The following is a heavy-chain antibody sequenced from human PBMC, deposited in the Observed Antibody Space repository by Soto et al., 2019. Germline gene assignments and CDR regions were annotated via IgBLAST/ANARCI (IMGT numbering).Heavy chain of an antibody. V-gene: IGHV1-2*04. Sequence: SVKVSCKASGYTFTGYYMHWVRQAPGQGLEWMGWINPNSGGTNYAQKFQGWVTMTRDTSISTAYMELSRLRSDDTAVYYCARVRNYYDSSGSPWFDPWGQGTLVTVSS. CDR2: INPNSGGT. D-gene: IGHD3-22*01. J-gene: IGHJ5*02. CDR1: GYTFTGYY. CDR3: ARVRNYYDSSGSPWFDP.